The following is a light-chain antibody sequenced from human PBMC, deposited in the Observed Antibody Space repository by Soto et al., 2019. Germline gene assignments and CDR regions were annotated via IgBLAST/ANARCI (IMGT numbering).Light chain of an antibody. CDR3: AAWDDSLRAPV. Sequence: QSVLTQPPSASATPGQRITISCFGSSSNIGSNYGYWYQQLQGTAPKLLISRDDERPPGVPDRFSASKSGTSASPAISGVRSEDEADYFCAAWDDSLRAPVFGGGTKLTVL. CDR1: SSNIGSNY. J-gene: IGLJ2*01. V-gene: IGLV1-47*01. CDR2: RDD.